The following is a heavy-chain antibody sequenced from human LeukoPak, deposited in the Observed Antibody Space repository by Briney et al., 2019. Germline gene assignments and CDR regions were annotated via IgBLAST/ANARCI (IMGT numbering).Heavy chain of an antibody. J-gene: IGHJ3*02. D-gene: IGHD1-26*01. CDR1: GGSISSYY. Sequence: SETLSLTCTVSGGSISSYYWSWIRQPPGKGLEWIGYIYYSGSTNYNPSLKSRGTISVDTSKNHFSLKVSAVTAADTAVYYCARHGWELLSTFDIWGQGTMVTVSS. CDR3: ARHGWELLSTFDI. CDR2: IYYSGST. V-gene: IGHV4-59*08.